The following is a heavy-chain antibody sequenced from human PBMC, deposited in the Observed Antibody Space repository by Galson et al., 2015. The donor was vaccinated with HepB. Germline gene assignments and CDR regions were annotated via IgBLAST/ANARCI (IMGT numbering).Heavy chain of an antibody. J-gene: IGHJ4*02. D-gene: IGHD3-22*01. CDR2: IYPGDSDT. Sequence: QSGAEVKKPGESLKISCKGSGYSFTSYWIGWVRQMPGKGLEWMGIIYPGDSDTRYSPSFQGQVTISADKSISTAYLQWSSLKASDTAMYYCARPFYDSSGYYSYYFDYWGQGTLVTVSS. V-gene: IGHV5-51*01. CDR3: ARPFYDSSGYYSYYFDY. CDR1: GYSFTSYW.